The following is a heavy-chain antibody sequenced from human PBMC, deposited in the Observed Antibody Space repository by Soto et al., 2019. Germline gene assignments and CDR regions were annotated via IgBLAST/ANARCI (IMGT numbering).Heavy chain of an antibody. V-gene: IGHV2-5*01. J-gene: IGHJ5*01. Sequence: QITLKESTPTLVKPTQTLTLTCSFSGFSLSTRVVGVVWIRQPPGKALEGLALIYWNDDKRYRSTRFTITKTTAKIQGLLTMTNIGPEDTATYYCAPCMTTMTTGYFDPWGPGTLVTVSS. D-gene: IGHD4-17*01. CDR3: APCMTTMTTGYFDP. CDR2: IYWNDDK. CDR1: GFSLSTRVVG.